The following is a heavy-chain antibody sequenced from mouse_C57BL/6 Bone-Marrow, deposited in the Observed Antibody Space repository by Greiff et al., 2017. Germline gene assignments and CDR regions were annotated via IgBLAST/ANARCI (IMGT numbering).Heavy chain of an antibody. V-gene: IGHV1-7*01. CDR3: ARWGLPPFAY. Sequence: VQLVESGAELAKPGASVKLSCKASGYTFTSYWMHWVKQRPGQGLEWIGYINPSSGYTKYNQKFKDKATWTADKSASTAYMQLSSLTYEDTAVCYCARWGLPPFAYWGQGTLVTVSA. D-gene: IGHD2-2*01. CDR1: GYTFTSYW. CDR2: INPSSGYT. J-gene: IGHJ3*01.